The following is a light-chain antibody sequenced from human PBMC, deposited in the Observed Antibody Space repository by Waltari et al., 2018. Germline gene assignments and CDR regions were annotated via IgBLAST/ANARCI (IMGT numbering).Light chain of an antibody. V-gene: IGKV3-20*01. CDR2: GAS. Sequence: EIVLTQSPGTLSLSPGAIATLSCRASQSVSSNYLAWYQHKPGQAPRLLIYGASSRATGIPDRFSGSGSGTDFTLTISRLEPEDFAVYYCQQYGSSQFTFGPGTKVDIK. CDR1: QSVSSNY. J-gene: IGKJ3*01. CDR3: QQYGSSQFT.